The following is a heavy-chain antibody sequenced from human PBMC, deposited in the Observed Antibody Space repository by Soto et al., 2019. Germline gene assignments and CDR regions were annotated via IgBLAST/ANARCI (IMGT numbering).Heavy chain of an antibody. D-gene: IGHD1-26*01. J-gene: IGHJ4*02. Sequence: QVQLQESGPGLVKPAQTLSLTCTVSGGSISSGGYYWSWIRQNTGKGLEWIGYIYYSGSTYYNPSLKIRVTISVDTSKNPFSMKLSSVTAADTAVYYCAGAKGGSYGYWGKGTLVTVSS. V-gene: IGHV4-31*03. CDR1: GGSISSGGYY. CDR3: AGAKGGSYGY. CDR2: IYYSGST.